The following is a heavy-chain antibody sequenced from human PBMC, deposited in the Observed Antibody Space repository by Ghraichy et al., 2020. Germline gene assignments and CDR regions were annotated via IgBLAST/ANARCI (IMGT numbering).Heavy chain of an antibody. Sequence: ASVKVSCRASGYSFTSYDINWVRQTTGQGLEWMAWMNPNSGNTGYAQKFQDSVTITRDTSIDTAYMELNSLRSEDTAVYYCARSSVLVRGAKGRYFHLWGRGTLVTVSS. J-gene: IGHJ2*01. CDR2: MNPNSGNT. V-gene: IGHV1-8*03. D-gene: IGHD3-10*01. CDR3: ARSSVLVRGAKGRYFHL. CDR1: GYSFTSYD.